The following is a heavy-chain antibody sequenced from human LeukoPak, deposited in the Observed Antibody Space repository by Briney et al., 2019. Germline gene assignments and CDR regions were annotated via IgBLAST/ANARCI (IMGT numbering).Heavy chain of an antibody. J-gene: IGHJ4*02. V-gene: IGHV4-34*01. D-gene: IGHD6-19*01. CDR3: ARRKGTSGWSWGSRYYFDY. CDR1: GGSFSGYY. Sequence: SETLSLTCAVYGGSFSGYYSSGIRQPPRKGPERSGEINHSVSTNYNPSHKSRVNISVDTSKNQFSLKLSSLIAADTAVYYCARRKGTSGWSWGSRYYFDYWGQGTLVTVSS. CDR2: INHSVST.